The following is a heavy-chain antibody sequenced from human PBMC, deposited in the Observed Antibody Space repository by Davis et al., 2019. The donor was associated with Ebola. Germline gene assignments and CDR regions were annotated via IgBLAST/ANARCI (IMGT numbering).Heavy chain of an antibody. CDR1: GFTFSDYY. D-gene: IGHD4-17*01. Sequence: GGSLRLSCAASGFTFSDYYMSWIRQAPGKGLEWVSYISSSGSTIYYADSVKGRFTISRDNAKNSLYLQMNSLRAEDTAVYYCTTLSTVTTMYFDLWGRGTLVTVSS. CDR2: ISSSGSTI. CDR3: TTLSTVTTMYFDL. J-gene: IGHJ2*01. V-gene: IGHV3-11*04.